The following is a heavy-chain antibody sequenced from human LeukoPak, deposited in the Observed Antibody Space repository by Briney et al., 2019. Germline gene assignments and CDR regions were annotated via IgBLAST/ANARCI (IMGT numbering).Heavy chain of an antibody. CDR3: ARATLTTWYYGMEV. J-gene: IGHJ6*04. Sequence: SETLSLTCAVYGGSFSGYYWSWIRQPPGKGLEWIGEINHSGRTNYNPSLKSRATISVDTSKNQFFWKLSSVTPTNPAVYSCARATLTTWYYGMEVWGEGTTVTVSS. CDR2: INHSGRT. D-gene: IGHD2/OR15-2a*01. V-gene: IGHV4-34*01. CDR1: GGSFSGYY.